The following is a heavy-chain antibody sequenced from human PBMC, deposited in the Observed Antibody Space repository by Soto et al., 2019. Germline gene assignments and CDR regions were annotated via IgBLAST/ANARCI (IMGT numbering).Heavy chain of an antibody. D-gene: IGHD6-6*01. CDR3: ASLGSSRIDY. J-gene: IGHJ4*02. V-gene: IGHV1-46*03. CDR2: INPSGGST. Sequence: ASVKVSCKASGYTFTSYYMHWVRQAPGQGLEWMGIINPSGGSTSYAQKFQGRVTITRDTSTSTVYMELSSLRSEDTAVYYCASLGSSRIDYWGQGTLVTVSS. CDR1: GYTFTSYY.